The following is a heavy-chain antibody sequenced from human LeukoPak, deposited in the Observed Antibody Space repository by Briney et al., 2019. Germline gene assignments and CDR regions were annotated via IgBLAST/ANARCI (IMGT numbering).Heavy chain of an antibody. V-gene: IGHV1-18*01. CDR3: ARDYYGSGRPIYYYYMDV. D-gene: IGHD3-10*01. Sequence: ASVKVACKASGYTFTSYCISWVRQPPGQGLEWMGWISAYNGNTNYAQKLQGRATMTTDTSTSKAYMELRSLRSDDTAVYYCARDYYGSGRPIYYYYMDVWGKGTTVTVSS. J-gene: IGHJ6*03. CDR1: GYTFTSYC. CDR2: ISAYNGNT.